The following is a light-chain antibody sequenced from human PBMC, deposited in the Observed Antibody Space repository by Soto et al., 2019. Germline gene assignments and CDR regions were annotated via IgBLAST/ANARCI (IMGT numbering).Light chain of an antibody. Sequence: HSALTQPASVSGSPGQSITISCTGTSSDVGGYNHVSWYQHHPGKAPKRIIYEVTKRPSGVSNRFSGSKSGDTASLTISGLQAEDEADYYCSSHTASTTRIFGTGTKVTVL. J-gene: IGLJ1*01. V-gene: IGLV2-14*01. CDR1: SSDVGGYNH. CDR2: EVT. CDR3: SSHTASTTRI.